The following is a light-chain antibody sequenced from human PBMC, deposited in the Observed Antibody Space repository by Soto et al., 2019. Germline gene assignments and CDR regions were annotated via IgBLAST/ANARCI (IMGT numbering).Light chain of an antibody. CDR2: DVS. CDR3: SAYTTSIALYV. V-gene: IGLV2-14*03. CDR1: SSDVAEYKY. Sequence: QSALTQPASVSGSPGQSITISCTETSSDVAEYKYVSWYQQHPGRAPKLIIYDVSNRPSGVSNRFSGSKSGSTASLTISGLQAEDEADYYCSAYTTSIALYVFGAVTKVTVL. J-gene: IGLJ1*01.